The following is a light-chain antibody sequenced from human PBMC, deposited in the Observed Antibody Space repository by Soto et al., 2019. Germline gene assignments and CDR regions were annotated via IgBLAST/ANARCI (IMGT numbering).Light chain of an antibody. V-gene: IGKV1-39*01. CDR3: QQTHSIPVT. CDR1: QNIYNY. J-gene: IGKJ5*01. Sequence: IQMSKSPSALSAYVGDRVTVTCRTSQNIYNYLNWYQQKPGKAPKLLIYAASSVQSGVPLRFSGSGSGTDFTLTISSLQPEDFATYYCQQTHSIPVTFGQATRLDVK. CDR2: AAS.